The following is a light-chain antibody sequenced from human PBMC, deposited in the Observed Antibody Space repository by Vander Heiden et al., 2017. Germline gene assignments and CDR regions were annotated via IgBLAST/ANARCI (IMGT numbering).Light chain of an antibody. V-gene: IGKV1-39*01. Sequence: DIQMTQSPSSLSASVGERATITCRASQSINSYLNWYQQRAGKAPKLLIYAASSLQSGVPPRFSGSGSGTDFTLTISSLQAEDSAIYYCQQSYTLPWTFGQGTKVEIK. CDR1: QSINSY. CDR2: AAS. J-gene: IGKJ1*01. CDR3: QQSYTLPWT.